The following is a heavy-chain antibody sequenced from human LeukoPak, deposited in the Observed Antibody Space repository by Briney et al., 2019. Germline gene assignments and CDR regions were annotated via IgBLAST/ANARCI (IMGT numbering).Heavy chain of an antibody. D-gene: IGHD5-12*01. CDR3: AKQLRPDDY. Sequence: GGSLRLSCAASGFTVSNNYMSWVRQAPGKGLEWVSIIYTGGSTYYADSVKGRFTISKDNSKNTLYLQMNSLRAEDTAVYYCAKQLRPDDYWGQGTLVTVSS. J-gene: IGHJ4*02. CDR1: GFTVSNNY. CDR2: IYTGGST. V-gene: IGHV3-53*01.